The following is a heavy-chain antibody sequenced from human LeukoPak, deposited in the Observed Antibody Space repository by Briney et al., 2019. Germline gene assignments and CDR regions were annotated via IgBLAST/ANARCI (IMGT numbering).Heavy chain of an antibody. CDR1: GFTFSSYE. D-gene: IGHD2-15*01. J-gene: IGHJ4*02. Sequence: GGSLRLSCAASGFTFSSYEMKWVRQAPGQGLEWVSYISSSGSTIYYADSVKGRFTISRDNAKNSLYLQMNSLRAEDTAVYYCARAPPYCSGGSCYGGSDYWGQGTLVTVSS. CDR2: ISSSGSTI. CDR3: ARAPPYCSGGSCYGGSDY. V-gene: IGHV3-48*03.